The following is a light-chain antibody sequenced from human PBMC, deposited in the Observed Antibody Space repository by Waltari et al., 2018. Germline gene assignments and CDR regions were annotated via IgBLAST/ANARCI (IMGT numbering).Light chain of an antibody. V-gene: IGLV3-19*01. CDR1: SLRRYY. J-gene: IGLJ2*01. CDR2: GQN. Sequence: SSELTQDPTVSVALGQTVRITCQGDSLRRYYPSWYQQRPGQAPILVLYGQNSRPSGIPDRFSGSYSGNTASLTITGAQAEDEADYYCHSRDSSSTRFFGGGTRLTV. CDR3: HSRDSSSTRF.